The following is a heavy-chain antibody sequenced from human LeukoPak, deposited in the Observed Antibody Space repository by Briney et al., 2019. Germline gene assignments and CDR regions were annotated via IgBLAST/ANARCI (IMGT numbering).Heavy chain of an antibody. CDR1: GYTFTGYY. D-gene: IGHD6-19*01. V-gene: IGHV1-2*02. CDR3: ARDRPPYSSGWRTFDY. Sequence: GASVKVSCKASGYTFTGYYMHWVRQAPGQGLEWMGWINPNGGTNYAQKFQGRVTMTRDTSISTAYMELSRLRSDDTAVYYCARDRPPYSSGWRTFDYWGQGTLVTVSS. CDR2: INPNGGT. J-gene: IGHJ4*02.